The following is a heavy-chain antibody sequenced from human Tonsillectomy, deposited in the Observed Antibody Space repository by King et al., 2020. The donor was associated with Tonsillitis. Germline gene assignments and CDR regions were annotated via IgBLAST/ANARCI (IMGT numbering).Heavy chain of an antibody. CDR1: GGSISSGPFY. V-gene: IGHV4-61*02. CDR3: AGGYSHDY. Sequence: VPLQESGPGLVKPSQTLSLTCAVSGGSISSGPFYWSWIRQPAGKDLEWIGRVFASGSTNYNPSLRSRVTMSADTSKNQFSLKLRSVTAADTAVYYCAGGYSHDYWGQGTLVTVSS. CDR2: VFASGST. J-gene: IGHJ4*02. D-gene: IGHD5-18*01.